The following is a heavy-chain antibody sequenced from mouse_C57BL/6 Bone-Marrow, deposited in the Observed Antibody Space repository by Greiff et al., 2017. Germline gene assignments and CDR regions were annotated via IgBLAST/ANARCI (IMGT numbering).Heavy chain of an antibody. Sequence: QVHVKQSGPELVKPGASVKISCKASGYTFTDYYINWVKQRPGQGLEWIGWIYPGSGNTKYNEKFKGKATLTVDTSSSTAYMQLSSLTSEDSAVYFCARDSGSMYVYDMDYWGQGTSVTVSS. CDR1: GYTFTDYY. CDR3: ARDSGSMYVYDMDY. V-gene: IGHV1-84*01. CDR2: IYPGSGNT. D-gene: IGHD1-1*01. J-gene: IGHJ4*01.